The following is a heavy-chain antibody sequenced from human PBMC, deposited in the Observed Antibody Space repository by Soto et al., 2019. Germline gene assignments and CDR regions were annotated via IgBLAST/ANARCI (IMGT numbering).Heavy chain of an antibody. CDR2: ISAYNGNT. V-gene: IGHV1-18*01. J-gene: IGHJ6*02. CDR1: GYTFTSYG. D-gene: IGHD6-13*01. CDR3: ASFSIAATDPYGMDV. Sequence: QVQLVQSGAEVKKPGAPVKVSCKASGYTFTSYGISWVRQAPGQGLEWMGWISAYNGNTNYAQKLQGRVTMTTDTSTSTAYMELRSLRSDDTAVYYCASFSIAATDPYGMDVWGQGTTVTVSS.